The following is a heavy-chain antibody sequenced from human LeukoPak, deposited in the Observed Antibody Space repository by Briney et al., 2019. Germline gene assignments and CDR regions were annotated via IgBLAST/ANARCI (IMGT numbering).Heavy chain of an antibody. CDR2: INHSGST. D-gene: IGHD5-24*01. V-gene: IGHV4-34*01. J-gene: IGHJ6*03. CDR1: GGSFSGYY. Sequence: SETLSLTCAVYGGSFSGYYWSWIRQPPGKGLEWIGEINHSGSTNYNPSLKSRVIISVDTSKNQFSLKLSSVTAADTAVYYCARGNGYYYYYYYMDVWGKGTTVTVSS. CDR3: ARGNGYYYYYYYMDV.